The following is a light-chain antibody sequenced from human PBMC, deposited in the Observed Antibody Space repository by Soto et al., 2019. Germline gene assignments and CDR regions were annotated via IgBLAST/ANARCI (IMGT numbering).Light chain of an antibody. CDR3: QTYDGSLSAVL. V-gene: IGLV1-40*01. J-gene: IGLJ2*01. Sequence: QLVLTQPPSVSGAPGQTITISCVGSSSNIGSYDVHWYHQFPGTVPKLLVFGPNNRPSGVPDRFSASKSGTSASLAITGLQGDDEADYFCQTYDGSLSAVLFGGGTQLTVL. CDR2: GPN. CDR1: SSNIGSYD.